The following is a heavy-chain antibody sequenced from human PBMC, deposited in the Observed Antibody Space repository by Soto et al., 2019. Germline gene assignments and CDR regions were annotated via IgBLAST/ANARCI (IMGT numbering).Heavy chain of an antibody. V-gene: IGHV3-23*01. CDR3: AKSPRDYNYMDV. J-gene: IGHJ6*03. CDR1: GFTFSSYA. CDR2: ISGSGGST. Sequence: SGGSLRLSCAASGFTFSSYAMSWVRQAPGKGLEWVSAISGSGGSTYYADSVKGRFTISRDNSKNTLYLQMNSLRAEDTAVYYCAKSPRDYNYMDVWGKGTTVTVSS.